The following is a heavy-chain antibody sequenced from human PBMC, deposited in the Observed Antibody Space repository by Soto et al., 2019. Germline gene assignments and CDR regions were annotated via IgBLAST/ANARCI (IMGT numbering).Heavy chain of an antibody. CDR2: VYYTGDT. CDR1: SGPHGCHN. CDR3: VRQGIDYLHGLVDV. J-gene: IGHJ6*02. V-gene: IGHV4-59*08. D-gene: IGHD4-17*01. Sequence: QVQLQQSGPRLVKPSETLSLTRSVSSGPHGCHNGGGIRQPPGGAVVWMGYVYYTGDTVYNPSLRGRATISAHTSTNDISLTLNSVTAADTAVYYCVRQGIDYLHGLVDVWGQGTMVSVSS.